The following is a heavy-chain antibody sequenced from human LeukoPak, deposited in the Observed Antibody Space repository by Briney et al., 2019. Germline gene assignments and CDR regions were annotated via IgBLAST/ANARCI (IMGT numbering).Heavy chain of an antibody. D-gene: IGHD2-2*01. J-gene: IGHJ4*02. CDR1: GYTLTELS. CDR3: ATVVVPAAPLYY. Sequence: ASVKVSFKVSGYTLTELSMHWVRQAPGKGLEWMGGFDPEDGETIYAQKFQGRVTTTEDTSTDTAYMELSSLRSEDTAVYYCATVVVPAAPLYYWGQGTLVTVSS. CDR2: FDPEDGET. V-gene: IGHV1-24*01.